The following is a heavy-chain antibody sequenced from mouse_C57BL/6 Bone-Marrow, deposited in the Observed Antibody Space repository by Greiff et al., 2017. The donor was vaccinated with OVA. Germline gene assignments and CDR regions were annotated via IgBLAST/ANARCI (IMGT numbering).Heavy chain of an antibody. Sequence: VHLVESGPGLVAPSQSLSITCTVSGFSFTSYGVDWVRQSPGKGLEWLGVIWGVGSTNYNSALKSRLSISKDNSKSQVFLKMNSLQTDDTAMYYCASFYGNYGGYAMDYWGQGTSVTVSS. CDR1: GFSFTSYG. D-gene: IGHD2-1*01. CDR2: IWGVGST. V-gene: IGHV2-6*01. CDR3: ASFYGNYGGYAMDY. J-gene: IGHJ4*01.